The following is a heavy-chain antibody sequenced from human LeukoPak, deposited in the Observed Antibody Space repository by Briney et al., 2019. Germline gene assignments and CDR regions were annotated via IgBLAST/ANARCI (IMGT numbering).Heavy chain of an antibody. CDR3: AKDRYYDILTGIDY. Sequence: GGSLRLSCAASGFTFSSYAMHWVRQAPDKGLEWVAFIRYDGSNKYYADSVKGRFTISRDNSKNTLYLQMNSLRAEDTAVYYCAKDRYYDILTGIDYWGQGTLVTVSS. CDR1: GFTFSSYA. CDR2: IRYDGSNK. D-gene: IGHD3-9*01. V-gene: IGHV3-30*02. J-gene: IGHJ4*02.